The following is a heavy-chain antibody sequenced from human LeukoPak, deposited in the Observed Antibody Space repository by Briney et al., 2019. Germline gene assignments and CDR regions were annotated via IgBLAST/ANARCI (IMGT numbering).Heavy chain of an antibody. Sequence: GGSLRLSCAASGFTFSDSWMSWVRQAPGKGPEWVANIKEDESEKHYVDSVKGRITVSRDNAKSSLFLQMNSLRVEDTAVYYCATYKNWVAGDVWGQGTTVSVSS. CDR2: IKEDESEK. V-gene: IGHV3-7*01. CDR1: GFTFSDSW. D-gene: IGHD7-27*01. J-gene: IGHJ6*02. CDR3: ATYKNWVAGDV.